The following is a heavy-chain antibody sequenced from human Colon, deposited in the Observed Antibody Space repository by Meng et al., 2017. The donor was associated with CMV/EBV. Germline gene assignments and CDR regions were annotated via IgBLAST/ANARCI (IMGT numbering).Heavy chain of an antibody. CDR3: ARDREGYQLLYGMDV. CDR2: IIPIFGTA. CDR1: GYTFTSYD. V-gene: IGHV1-69*05. D-gene: IGHD2-2*02. J-gene: IGHJ6*02. Sequence: SVKVSCKASGYTFTSYDINWVRQAPGQGLEWMGGIIPIFGTANYAQKFQGRVTITTDESTSTAYMELSSLRSEDTAVYYCARDREGYQLLYGMDVWGQGTTVTVSS.